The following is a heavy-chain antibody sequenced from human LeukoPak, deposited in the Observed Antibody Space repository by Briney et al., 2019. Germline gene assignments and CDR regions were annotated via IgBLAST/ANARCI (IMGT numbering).Heavy chain of an antibody. J-gene: IGHJ4*02. CDR3: ARVGGRYSPLGY. V-gene: IGHV3-7*01. D-gene: IGHD3-16*02. CDR2: IKQDGSGK. Sequence: TGGSLRLSCAASGFTFSSYWMSWVRQAPGKGLEWVANIKQDGSGKYYVDSVKGRFTISRDNDKNSLFLQMTSLGAEDTAVYYCARVGGRYSPLGYWGQGTLVTVSS. CDR1: GFTFSSYW.